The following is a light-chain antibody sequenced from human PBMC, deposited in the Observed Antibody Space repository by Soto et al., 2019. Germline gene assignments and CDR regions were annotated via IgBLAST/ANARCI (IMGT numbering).Light chain of an antibody. CDR3: QQYNNWLT. V-gene: IGKV3-15*01. CDR1: QSVSSN. J-gene: IGKJ2*01. Sequence: EIVMTQSPTTLSVSPGERATLSCRASQSVSSNLAWYQHKPGQAPRLLIFGASTRATGIPARFSGSGSGTEFTLTISSLHSEYFAVYYCQQYNNWLTFGQGTKLEIK. CDR2: GAS.